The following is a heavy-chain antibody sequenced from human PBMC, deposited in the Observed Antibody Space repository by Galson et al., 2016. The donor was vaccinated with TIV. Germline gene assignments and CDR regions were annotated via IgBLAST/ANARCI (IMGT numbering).Heavy chain of an antibody. D-gene: IGHD1-1*01. CDR2: ISGRGSYI. J-gene: IGHJ3*02. V-gene: IGHV3-21*04. CDR1: GFMFSKDH. Sequence: SLRLSCEASGFMFSKDHMHWVRQAPGKGLEWVACISGRGSYISYADSVKGRFTISRDNARNSLYLQMNSLTAEETAMYYCTREDGNDVPVYDGFYIWGPGTMVTVSS. CDR3: TREDGNDVPVYDGFYI.